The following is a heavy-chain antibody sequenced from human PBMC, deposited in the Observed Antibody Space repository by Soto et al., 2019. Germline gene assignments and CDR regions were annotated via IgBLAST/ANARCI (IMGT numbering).Heavy chain of an antibody. CDR1: GFAVSSKY. J-gene: IGHJ4*02. CDR2: IYGGGTT. V-gene: IGHV3-53*01. Sequence: PGGSLRLSCAASGFAVSSKYMTWVRQAPGKGLEWVSVIYGGGTTYYADSVKGRFTISRDTSKNTLYLQVNSLRAEDTAVYYCVQTTGWPGFDFWGQGTLVTVSS. D-gene: IGHD6-19*01. CDR3: VQTTGWPGFDF.